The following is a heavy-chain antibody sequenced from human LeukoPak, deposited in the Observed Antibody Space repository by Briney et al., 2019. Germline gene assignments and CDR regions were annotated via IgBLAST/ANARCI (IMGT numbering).Heavy chain of an antibody. J-gene: IGHJ6*02. Sequence: ASVKVSCKASGYTFTGYGISWVRQAPGQGLEWMGWISAYNGNTNYAQKLQGRVTMTTDTSTSTAYMELRSLRSDDTAVYYCARVDSIVVVPYYYYGMDVWGQGTTVTVSS. V-gene: IGHV1-18*01. CDR2: ISAYNGNT. D-gene: IGHD3-22*01. CDR1: GYTFTGYG. CDR3: ARVDSIVVVPYYYYGMDV.